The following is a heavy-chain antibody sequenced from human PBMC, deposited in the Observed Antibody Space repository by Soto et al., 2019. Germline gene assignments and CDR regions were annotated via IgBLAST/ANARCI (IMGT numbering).Heavy chain of an antibody. V-gene: IGHV5-10-1*03. CDR1: GNSFTRHW. CDR3: ASIDFGLNYFYY. CDR2: IDPSDSYT. Sequence: EVQLVQSGAEVKKPGESLKISCKGSGNSFTRHWISWVRQMPGKGLEWMGRIDPSDSYTNSSPSFKGHATVSAAKSLSTAYLQWSSLKASDSAMYYCASIDFGLNYFYYWGQGTLVPVSS. J-gene: IGHJ4*02. D-gene: IGHD3-3*01.